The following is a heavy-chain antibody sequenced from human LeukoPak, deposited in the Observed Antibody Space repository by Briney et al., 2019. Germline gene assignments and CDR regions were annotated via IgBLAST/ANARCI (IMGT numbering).Heavy chain of an antibody. CDR2: INTSGNT. J-gene: IGHJ6*03. CDR1: GGSIRSDNYY. D-gene: IGHD4-17*01. V-gene: IGHV4-61*02. Sequence: SQTLSLTCTVSGGSIRSDNYYWSWIRQPAGKGLEWIGRINTSGNTNYNPSLESRVTISVDKSKNQFSLKLSPVTAADTAVYFCARDSAYGDTYYYYYMDVWGKGTTVTISS. CDR3: ARDSAYGDTYYYYYMDV.